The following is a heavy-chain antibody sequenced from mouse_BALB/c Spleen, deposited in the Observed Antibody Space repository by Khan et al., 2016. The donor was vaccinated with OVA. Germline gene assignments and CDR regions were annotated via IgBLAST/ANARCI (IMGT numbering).Heavy chain of an antibody. CDR3: VRDGAYHRNDGWFAY. CDR2: INPSNGYT. Sequence: VQLQESGAELARPGASVKMSCKASGYTFTSYTIHWIKVRPGQGLEWIGFINPSNGYTNYNQKFKDKATLTADKSSTTVHMQLSSLTSDDSAVYNCVRDGAYHRNDGWFAYWGQGTLFTVSA. J-gene: IGHJ3*01. D-gene: IGHD2-14*01. CDR1: GYTFTSYT. V-gene: IGHV1-4*01.